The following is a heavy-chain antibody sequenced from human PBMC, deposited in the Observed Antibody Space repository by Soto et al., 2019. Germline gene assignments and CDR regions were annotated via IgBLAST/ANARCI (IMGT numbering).Heavy chain of an antibody. Sequence: PSETLSLTCTVSRSSISSGGYYWSWIRQHPGKGLEWIGYIYYSGSTYYNPSLKSRVTISVDTSKNQFSLKLSSVTAADTAVYYCARDLGDPNYYGSGSYYYGMDVWGQGTTVT. CDR1: RSSISSGGYY. J-gene: IGHJ6*02. CDR3: ARDLGDPNYYGSGSYYYGMDV. V-gene: IGHV4-31*03. CDR2: IYYSGST. D-gene: IGHD3-10*01.